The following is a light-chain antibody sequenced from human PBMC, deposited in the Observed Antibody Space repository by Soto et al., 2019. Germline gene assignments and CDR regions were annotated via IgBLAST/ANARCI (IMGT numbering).Light chain of an antibody. J-gene: IGKJ4*01. CDR2: EAS. V-gene: IGKV3-15*01. Sequence: EIVMTQSPATLSVSPGERATLSCRASHRVSSYLAWYQQKPDQAPRLVIYEASTRATGIPARFSGSGSGTEFTLTISSLQSEDFAVYYCQQYNNWPLTFGAGTMVDIK. CDR3: QQYNNWPLT. CDR1: HRVSSY.